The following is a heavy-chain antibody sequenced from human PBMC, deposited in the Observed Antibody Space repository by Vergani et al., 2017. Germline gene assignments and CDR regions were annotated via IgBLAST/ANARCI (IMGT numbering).Heavy chain of an antibody. V-gene: IGHV3-21*01. Sequence: EVQLVESGGGLVKPGGSLRLSCAGSGFTFSSYSMNWVRQAPGKGLEWVSCICSSSSYIYYAYSVKGRFTISRDNAKNSLYLQMNSLRAEDTAVYYCARARYGSSGFDYWEEGTLVTASA. CDR3: ARARYGSSGFDY. CDR2: ICSSSSYI. CDR1: GFTFSSYS. J-gene: IGHJ4*02. D-gene: IGHD3-22*01.